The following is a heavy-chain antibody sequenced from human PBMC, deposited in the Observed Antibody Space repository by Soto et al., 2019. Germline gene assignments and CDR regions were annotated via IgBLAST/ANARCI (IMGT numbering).Heavy chain of an antibody. Sequence: SETLSLTCTVFGGSVSIGDYLWSWIRQRPGKGPEWIGYIHDSGNTYYNPSLKSRVTISLDTSKNQFSLKVTSMTAADTAVYFCARARGGDSGDYASLFDRWGQGNLVTVSS. J-gene: IGHJ5*02. CDR3: ARARGGDSGDYASLFDR. CDR2: IHDSGNT. V-gene: IGHV4-30-4*01. CDR1: GGSVSIGDYL. D-gene: IGHD4-17*01.